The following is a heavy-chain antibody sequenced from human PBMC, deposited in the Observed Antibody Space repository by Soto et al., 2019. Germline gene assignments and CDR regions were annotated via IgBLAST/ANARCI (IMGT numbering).Heavy chain of an antibody. D-gene: IGHD4-17*01. CDR1: RYRFTNYW. V-gene: IGHV5-51*01. J-gene: IGHJ4*01. Sequence: PGESLKISCKGSRYRFTNYWIGWVRQMPGKGLEWMGIIYPDDSDIRYSPSFQGQVTISADKSISTAYLQWSSLKASDTAMYYCARWAEGVTTPYFDYWGQGTLVTVSS. CDR2: IYPDDSDI. CDR3: ARWAEGVTTPYFDY.